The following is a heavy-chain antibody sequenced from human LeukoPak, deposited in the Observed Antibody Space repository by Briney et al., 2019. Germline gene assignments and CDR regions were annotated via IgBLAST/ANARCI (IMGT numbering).Heavy chain of an antibody. J-gene: IGHJ4*02. V-gene: IGHV3-11*05. Sequence: PGGSLRLSCAASGFTFSDYYMSWIRQAPGKGLEWVSYISSSSSYTNYADSVKGRFTISRDNAKNSLYLQMNSLRTEDTALYYCAKEDKMYVIDYWGQGTLVTVSS. D-gene: IGHD2-8*01. CDR2: ISSSSSYT. CDR3: AKEDKMYVIDY. CDR1: GFTFSDYY.